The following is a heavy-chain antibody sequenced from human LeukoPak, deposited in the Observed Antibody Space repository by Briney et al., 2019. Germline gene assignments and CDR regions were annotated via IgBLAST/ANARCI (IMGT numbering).Heavy chain of an antibody. Sequence: ASVKVSCKASGYTFTSYDINWVRQATGQGLEWMGWMNPNSGNTGYAQKFRGRVTMTRNTSIRTAYMELSSLRSEDTAVYYCARGSPSYAQWHFDLWGRGTLVTVSS. D-gene: IGHD2/OR15-2a*01. CDR3: ARGSPSYAQWHFDL. CDR2: MNPNSGNT. V-gene: IGHV1-8*01. J-gene: IGHJ2*01. CDR1: GYTFTSYD.